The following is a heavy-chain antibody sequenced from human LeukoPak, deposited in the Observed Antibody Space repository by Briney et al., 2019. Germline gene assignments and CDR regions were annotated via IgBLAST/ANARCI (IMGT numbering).Heavy chain of an antibody. D-gene: IGHD3-10*01. CDR2: IKSKTDGGKT. Sequence: GGSLRLSCEASGFPFSNAWMSWVRQAPGKGREWVGRIKSKTDGGKTDYAAPVQGRFSISRDDSENTLYLQMNGLNTEGTAVYYCSTVSPYYGSGTTSPDSWGQGTLVVVSS. V-gene: IGHV3-15*01. CDR1: GFPFSNAW. J-gene: IGHJ4*02. CDR3: STVSPYYGSGTTSPDS.